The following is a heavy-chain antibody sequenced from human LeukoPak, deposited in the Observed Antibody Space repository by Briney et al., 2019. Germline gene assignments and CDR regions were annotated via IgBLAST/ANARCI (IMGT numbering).Heavy chain of an antibody. CDR2: INPNSGGT. Sequence: ASVKVSCKASGYTFTGYYMHWVRQAPGQGLEWMGWINPNSGGTNYAQKFQGRVTMTRDTSISTAYMELSSLRSDDTAVYYCARVGSTYYDILTGSSYYYYMDVWGKGTTVTISS. CDR1: GYTFTGYY. CDR3: ARVGSTYYDILTGSSYYYYMDV. J-gene: IGHJ6*03. D-gene: IGHD3-9*01. V-gene: IGHV1-2*02.